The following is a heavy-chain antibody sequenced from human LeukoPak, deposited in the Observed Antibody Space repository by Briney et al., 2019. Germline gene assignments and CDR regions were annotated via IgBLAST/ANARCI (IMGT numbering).Heavy chain of an antibody. CDR3: ASLTYYDILTGYSNGPDAFDI. V-gene: IGHV1-69*06. J-gene: IGHJ3*02. CDR1: GGTFSSYA. D-gene: IGHD3-9*01. CDR2: IIPIFGTA. Sequence: ASVRVSCKASGGTFSSYAISWVRQAPGQGLEWVGGIIPIFGTANYAQKFQGRVTITADKSTSTAYMELSSLRSEDTAVYYCASLTYYDILTGYSNGPDAFDIWGQGTMVTVSS.